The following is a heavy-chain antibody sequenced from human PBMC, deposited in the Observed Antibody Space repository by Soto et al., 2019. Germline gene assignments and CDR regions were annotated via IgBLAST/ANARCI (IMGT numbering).Heavy chain of an antibody. D-gene: IGHD3-10*01. V-gene: IGHV3-7*01. CDR1: GFTFSSYW. CDR3: ARDGLDLITMVWGVTPLFPLDY. Sequence: EVQLVESGGGWVQPRGSLSLYCAASGFTFSSYWMSWVLQAPGKGLECVANINQDGSEKYYVDSVKGQFTIPRHHAKNSLYLQMNRLRAADTAVYYCARDGLDLITMVWGVTPLFPLDYWGQGNLVTVSS. CDR2: INQDGSEK. J-gene: IGHJ4*02.